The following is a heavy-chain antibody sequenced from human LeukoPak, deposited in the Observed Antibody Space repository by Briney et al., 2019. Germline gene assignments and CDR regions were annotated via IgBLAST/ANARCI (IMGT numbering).Heavy chain of an antibody. V-gene: IGHV4-39*07. D-gene: IGHD3-3*01. CDR3: ARRPPTYYDFWSGYSDAFDI. CDR2: IRYSGST. J-gene: IGHJ3*02. Sequence: KPSETLSVTCTVSDDSFSSNSYYWAWIRQPPGKGLECIGGIRYSGSTYFNPSLKSRVTISIDTSKNQISLNLISVTAADTAVYYCARRPPTYYDFWSGYSDAFDIWGQGTMVTVSS. CDR1: DDSFSSNSYY.